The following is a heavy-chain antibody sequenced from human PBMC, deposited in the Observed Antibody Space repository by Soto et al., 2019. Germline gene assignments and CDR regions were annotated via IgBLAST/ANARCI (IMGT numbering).Heavy chain of an antibody. D-gene: IGHD6-13*01. CDR3: ARDSFGIAAAGTYYYGMDV. CDR2: TYYRSKWYN. J-gene: IGHJ6*02. V-gene: IGHV6-1*01. CDR1: GDSVSSNSAA. Sequence: SQTLSLTCAISGDSVSSNSAAWNWIRQSPSRGLEWLGRTYYRSKWYNDYAVSVKSRITINPDTSKNQFPLQLNSVTPEDTAVYYCARDSFGIAAAGTYYYGMDVWGQGTTVTVSS.